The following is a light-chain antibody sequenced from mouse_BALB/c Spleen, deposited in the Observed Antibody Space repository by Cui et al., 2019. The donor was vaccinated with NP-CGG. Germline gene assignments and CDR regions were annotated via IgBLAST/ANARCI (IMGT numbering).Light chain of an antibody. CDR1: TGPVKTSTN. J-gene: IGLJ1*01. CDR3: ALWYSNHWV. Sequence: QAVVTQESALTTSPGETVTLTCRSRTGPVKTSTNANWVKKNPNNLFTGLLGGTKNQVQGVPASFSASLIGDRAALPITGQRTGNEAIFFCALWYSNHWVFGGGTKLTVL. V-gene: IGLV1*01. CDR2: GTK.